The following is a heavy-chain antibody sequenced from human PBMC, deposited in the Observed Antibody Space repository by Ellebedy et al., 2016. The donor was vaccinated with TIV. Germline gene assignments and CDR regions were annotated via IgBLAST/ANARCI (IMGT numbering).Heavy chain of an antibody. J-gene: IGHJ5*02. Sequence: MPSETLSLTCTVSGGSISNSDYYWNWIRQPSGKGLEWIGSSYYSGSAYYNPSLKSRVTVSVDTSKNQFSLNLSSVTAADTAVYYCARDPALPRGRFDTWGQGTLVTVPS. CDR2: SYYSGSA. V-gene: IGHV4-39*07. CDR1: GGSISNSDYY. CDR3: ARDPALPRGRFDT.